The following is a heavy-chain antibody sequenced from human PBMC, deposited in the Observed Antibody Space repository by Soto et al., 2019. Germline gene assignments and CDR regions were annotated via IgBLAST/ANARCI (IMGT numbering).Heavy chain of an antibody. CDR2: INPSGGST. CDR1: GYTFMRYY. V-gene: IGHV1-2*04. CDR3: ARDTASSYYDSSGYYQY. Sequence: ASVKVSCKASGYTFMRYYIHWVRQAPGQGLEWMGMINPSGGSTSYAQKFQGWVTMTRDTSISTAYMELSRLRSDDTAVYYCARDTASSYYDSSGYYQYWGQGTLVTVSS. J-gene: IGHJ4*02. D-gene: IGHD3-22*01.